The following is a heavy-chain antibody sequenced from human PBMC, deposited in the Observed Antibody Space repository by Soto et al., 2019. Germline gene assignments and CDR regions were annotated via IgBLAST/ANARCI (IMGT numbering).Heavy chain of an antibody. J-gene: IGHJ4*02. V-gene: IGHV3-23*01. CDR2: ISGSGGST. CDR3: ARRGSGSDYDY. Sequence: EVQLLESGGGLVQPGGSLRLSCAASGFTFSSYAMRWVRQAPGKGLEWVSAISGSGGSTYYADSVKGRFTVSRDTSKNTLYLQMNSLRAEDTGVYYCARRGSGSDYDYWGQGTRVTVSS. D-gene: IGHD1-26*01. CDR1: GFTFSSYA.